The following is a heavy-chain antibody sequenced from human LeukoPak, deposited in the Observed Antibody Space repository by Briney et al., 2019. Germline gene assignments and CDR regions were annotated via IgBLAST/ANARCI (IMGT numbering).Heavy chain of an antibody. D-gene: IGHD6-13*01. CDR1: GYTFTSYG. Sequence: ASVKVSCKASGYTFTSYGISWVRQAPGQGLEWMGWISAYNGNTNYAQKLQGRVTMTTDTSTSTAYMELRSLRSEDTAVYYCASSHSSSWYSGLDYWGQGTLVTASS. CDR2: ISAYNGNT. CDR3: ASSHSSSWYSGLDY. V-gene: IGHV1-18*01. J-gene: IGHJ4*02.